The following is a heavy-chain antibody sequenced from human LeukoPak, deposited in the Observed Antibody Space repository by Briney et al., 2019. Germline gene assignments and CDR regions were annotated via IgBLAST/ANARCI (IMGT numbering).Heavy chain of an antibody. Sequence: ASVKVSCKASGYTFTSYDINWVRQATGQGLEWMGWMNPNSGNTGYAQKFQGRVTMTRNTSISTAYMELSSLGSEDTAVYYCARGLSMILTLPLGYWGQGTLVTVSS. J-gene: IGHJ4*02. CDR2: MNPNSGNT. CDR1: GYTFTSYD. CDR3: ARGLSMILTLPLGY. V-gene: IGHV1-8*01. D-gene: IGHD5/OR15-5a*01.